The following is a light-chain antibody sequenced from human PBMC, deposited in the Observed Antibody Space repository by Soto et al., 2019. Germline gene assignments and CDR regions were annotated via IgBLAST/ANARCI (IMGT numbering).Light chain of an antibody. V-gene: IGLV2-14*01. CDR2: QVS. CDR1: SSDIGAYNS. Sequence: QSALTQPASVSGSPGQSITISCTGTSSDIGAYNSVSWYQHHPGKAPKLIVFQVSFRPSAVSDRFSGSKSDNTASLTISGLQTEDEADYYCSSFSSITREVFGGGTKLTVL. J-gene: IGLJ2*01. CDR3: SSFSSITREV.